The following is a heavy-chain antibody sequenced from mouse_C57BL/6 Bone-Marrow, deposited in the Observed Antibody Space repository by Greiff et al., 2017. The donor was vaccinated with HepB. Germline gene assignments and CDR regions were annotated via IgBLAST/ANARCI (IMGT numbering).Heavy chain of an antibody. CDR1: GYTFTDYE. D-gene: IGHD1-1*01. CDR3: TRRGIGSHYFDY. J-gene: IGHJ2*01. CDR2: IDPETGGT. V-gene: IGHV1-15*01. Sequence: QVQLQQSGAELVRPGASVTLSCKASGYTFTDYEMHWVKQTPVHGLEWIGAIDPETGGTAYNQKFKGKARLTADKSSSTAYMELRSLTSEDSAVYYCTRRGIGSHYFDYWGQGTTLTVSS.